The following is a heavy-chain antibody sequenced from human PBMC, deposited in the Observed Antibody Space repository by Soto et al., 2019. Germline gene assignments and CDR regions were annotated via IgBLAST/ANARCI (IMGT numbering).Heavy chain of an antibody. CDR3: ARILYCSSTSCYLYGMDV. D-gene: IGHD2-2*01. Sequence: GGSLRLSCAASGFTFSSYSMNWVRQAPGKGLEWVSSISSSSSYIYYADSVKGRFTISRDNAKNSLYLQMNSLRAEDTAVYYCARILYCSSTSCYLYGMDVWGQGTTVTSP. CDR2: ISSSSSYI. V-gene: IGHV3-21*01. J-gene: IGHJ6*02. CDR1: GFTFSSYS.